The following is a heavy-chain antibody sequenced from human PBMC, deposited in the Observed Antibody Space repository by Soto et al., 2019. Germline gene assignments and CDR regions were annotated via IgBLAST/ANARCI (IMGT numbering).Heavy chain of an antibody. Sequence: GASVKVSCKASGCTFTSSAVQWLRQARGRRIEWIGWIVVGSGNTNYAQKFQERVTITRDMSTSTAYMELSSLRSEDTAVYYCAATSPSLRFLEWLDYWGQGTLVTVSS. D-gene: IGHD3-3*01. V-gene: IGHV1-58*01. J-gene: IGHJ4*02. CDR3: AATSPSLRFLEWLDY. CDR2: IVVGSGNT. CDR1: GCTFTSSA.